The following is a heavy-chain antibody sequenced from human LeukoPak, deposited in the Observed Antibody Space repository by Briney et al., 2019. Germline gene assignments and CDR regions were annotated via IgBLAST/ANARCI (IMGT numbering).Heavy chain of an antibody. V-gene: IGHV3-53*01. D-gene: IGHD6-13*01. CDR1: GFTFSSYA. Sequence: GGSLRLSCAASGFTFSSYAMSWVRQAPGKGLEWVSVIYSGGSTYYADSVKGRFTISRDNSKNTLYLQMNSLRAEDTAVYYCAREGPIAAAGHYFDYWGQGTLVTVSS. J-gene: IGHJ4*02. CDR3: AREGPIAAAGHYFDY. CDR2: IYSGGST.